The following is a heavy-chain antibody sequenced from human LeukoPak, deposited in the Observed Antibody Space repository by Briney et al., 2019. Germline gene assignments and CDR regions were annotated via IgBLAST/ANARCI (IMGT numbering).Heavy chain of an antibody. J-gene: IGHJ6*03. Sequence: SETLSLTCAVSGGSISSGGYSWSWIRQPPGKGLEWIGYIYYSGSTYYNPSLKSRVTISVDTSKNQFSLKLSSVTAADTAVYYCAREMFTRYSGYDYFHSYYYMDVWGKGTTVTVSS. CDR1: GGSISSGGYS. CDR2: IYYSGST. D-gene: IGHD5-12*01. CDR3: AREMFTRYSGYDYFHSYYYMDV. V-gene: IGHV4-30-4*07.